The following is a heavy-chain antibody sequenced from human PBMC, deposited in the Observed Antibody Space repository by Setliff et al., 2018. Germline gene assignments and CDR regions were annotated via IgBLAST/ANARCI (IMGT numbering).Heavy chain of an antibody. CDR1: AYSFTSYW. D-gene: IGHD6-19*01. J-gene: IGHJ3*02. V-gene: IGHV5-51*01. Sequence: GESLKISCKGSAYSFTSYWIAWVRQMPGQGLEWMGIIYPSDSNTKYSPTFQGQVTISADRSSDTAYLQWGSLKASDTAMYYCARQVVAGSDAFDIWGQGTMVTVS. CDR3: ARQVVAGSDAFDI. CDR2: IYPSDSNT.